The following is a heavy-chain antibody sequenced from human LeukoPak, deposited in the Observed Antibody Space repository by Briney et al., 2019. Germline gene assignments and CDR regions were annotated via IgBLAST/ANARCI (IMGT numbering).Heavy chain of an antibody. J-gene: IGHJ4*02. CDR2: IYYIGSS. Sequence: SETLSLTCTVSGGSVSSDGYYWSWVRQSPGKGLEWIGYIYYIGSSYYTPSLQSRVTMSVDTSKNQFSLELKSVTVADTAVYYCARVEWSGECLDYWGQGTLVTVSS. CDR1: GGSVSSDGYY. CDR3: ARVEWSGECLDY. D-gene: IGHD3-10*01. V-gene: IGHV4-30-4*01.